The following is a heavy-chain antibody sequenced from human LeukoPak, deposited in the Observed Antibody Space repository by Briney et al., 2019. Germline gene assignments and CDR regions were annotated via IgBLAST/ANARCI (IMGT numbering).Heavy chain of an antibody. V-gene: IGHV1-2*02. D-gene: IGHD3-22*01. Sequence: RASVKVSCKASGYTFTSYAMNWVRQAPGQGLEWMGWINPNSGGTNYAQKFQGRVTMTWDTSISTAYMELSSLRSDDTAVYYCTSDTYYYDSTGLGHWFDPWGQGTLVTVSS. CDR3: TSDTYYYDSTGLGHWFDP. J-gene: IGHJ5*02. CDR1: GYTFTSYA. CDR2: INPNSGGT.